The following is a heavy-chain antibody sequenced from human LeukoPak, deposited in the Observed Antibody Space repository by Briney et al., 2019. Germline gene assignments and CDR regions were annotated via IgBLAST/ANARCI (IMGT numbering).Heavy chain of an antibody. CDR1: GFIFTHAW. CDR2: ISSSSSTI. V-gene: IGHV3-48*01. CDR3: ARVAANYYYGMDV. D-gene: IGHD6-25*01. J-gene: IGHJ6*02. Sequence: PGGSLRLSCGASGFIFTHAWMNWVRQAPGKGLEWVSYISSSSSTIYYADSVKGRFTISRDNAKNSLYLQMNSLRAEDTAVYYCARVAANYYYGMDVWGQGTTVTVSS.